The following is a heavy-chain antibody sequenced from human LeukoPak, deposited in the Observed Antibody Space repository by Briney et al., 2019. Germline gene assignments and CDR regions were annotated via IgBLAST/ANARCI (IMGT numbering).Heavy chain of an antibody. V-gene: IGHV3-7*01. D-gene: IGHD5-18*01. CDR3: ARESYGYLEDYFDY. CDR1: GFSFSSYW. Sequence: PGGSLRLSCAASGFSFSSYWMSWVRQAPGKGLEWVANIKQDGSEKYYVDSVKGRFTISRDNAKNSLYLQMNSLRAEDTAVYYCARESYGYLEDYFDYWGQGTLVTVSP. CDR2: IKQDGSEK. J-gene: IGHJ4*02.